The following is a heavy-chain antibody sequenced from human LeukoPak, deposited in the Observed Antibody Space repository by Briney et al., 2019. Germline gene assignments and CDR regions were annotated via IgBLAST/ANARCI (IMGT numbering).Heavy chain of an antibody. CDR3: ARGGYFDWLHYHFDY. D-gene: IGHD3-9*01. CDR2: IYHSGST. V-gene: IGHV4-4*02. J-gene: IGHJ4*02. CDR1: GGSISSSNW. Sequence: SETLSLTCAVSGGSISSSNWWSWVRQPPGKGLEWIGEIYHSGSTNYNPSLKSRVTISVDKSKNQFSLKLSSVTAADTAVYYCARGGYFDWLHYHFDYWGQGTLVTVSS.